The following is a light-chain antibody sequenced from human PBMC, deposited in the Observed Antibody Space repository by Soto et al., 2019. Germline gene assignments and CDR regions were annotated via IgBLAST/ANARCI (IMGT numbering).Light chain of an antibody. Sequence: EIVLTQSPGTLSLSPGERATLSCRASQSVSSSYLAWYQKKPGQAPSLLIYGASSRATGIPDRFSGSGSRTDFPLTISRLEPEDSAVYYCQQYGSSPYTFGQGTKLDIK. J-gene: IGKJ2*01. V-gene: IGKV3-20*01. CDR3: QQYGSSPYT. CDR1: QSVSSSY. CDR2: GAS.